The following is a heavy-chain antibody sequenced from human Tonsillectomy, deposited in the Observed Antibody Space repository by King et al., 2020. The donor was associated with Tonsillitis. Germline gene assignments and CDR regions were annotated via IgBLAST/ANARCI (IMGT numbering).Heavy chain of an antibody. V-gene: IGHV3-23*04. D-gene: IGHD6-13*01. CDR3: AKSSVWSVGAFDI. J-gene: IGHJ3*02. Sequence: VQLVESGGGLVQPGGSLRLSCAASGFTFSTYAMSWVRQAPGKGLEWVSAISGSGDSTYYADSGKGRFTISRDNSKNTLYLQMNSLRAEDTAVYYCAKSSVWSVGAFDIWGQGTMVTVSS. CDR1: GFTFSTYA. CDR2: ISGSGDST.